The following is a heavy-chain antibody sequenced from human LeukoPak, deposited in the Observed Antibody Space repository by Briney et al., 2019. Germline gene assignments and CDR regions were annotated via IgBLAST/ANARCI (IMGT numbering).Heavy chain of an antibody. D-gene: IGHD3-22*01. V-gene: IGHV1-18*01. CDR1: GYTFTSYG. J-gene: IGHJ4*02. CDR2: IGAYNGNT. Sequence: ASVKVSCKASGYTFTSYGISWVRQAPGQGLEWMGWIGAYNGNTNYAQKLQGRVTMTTDTSTDTAYMELSSLRSEDTAVYYCATEADYYDKSGFYNWGQGTLVTVSS. CDR3: ATEADYYDKSGFYN.